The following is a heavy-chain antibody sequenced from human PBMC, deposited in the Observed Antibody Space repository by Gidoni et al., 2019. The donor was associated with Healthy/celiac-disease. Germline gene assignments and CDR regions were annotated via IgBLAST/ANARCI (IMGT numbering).Heavy chain of an antibody. V-gene: IGHV3-7*03. CDR3: ARGGGAFDY. D-gene: IGHD3-16*01. CDR2: IKKDGSGK. CDR1: GFTFSSYW. Sequence: EVQLVVSGGGLVQPGGSLRLSCALSGFTFSSYWMSWVRQAPGKGLERVANIKKDGSGKYYVDFVKGRFTISRDNPKNSLYLQKNGLGDEDTAVYYCARGGGAFDYWGQGTLVTVSS. J-gene: IGHJ4*02.